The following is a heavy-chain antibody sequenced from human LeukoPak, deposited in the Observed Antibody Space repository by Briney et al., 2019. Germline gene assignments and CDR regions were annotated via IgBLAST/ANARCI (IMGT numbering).Heavy chain of an antibody. J-gene: IGHJ4*02. CDR3: ARGWITFGGVITN. CDR1: GGSFSGYY. V-gene: IGHV4-34*01. D-gene: IGHD3-16*02. CDR2: INHSGST. Sequence: SETLSLTCAVYGGSFSGYYWSWIRQPPGKGLEWIGEINHSGSTNYNPSLKSRVTISVDTSKNQFSLKLSSVTAADTAVYYCARGWITFGGVITNWGQGTLVTVSS.